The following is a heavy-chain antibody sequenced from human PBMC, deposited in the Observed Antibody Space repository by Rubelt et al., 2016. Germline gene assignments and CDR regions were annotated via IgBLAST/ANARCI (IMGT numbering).Heavy chain of an antibody. D-gene: IGHD1-26*01. V-gene: IGHV4-59*01. Sequence: QVQLQESGPGLVKPSETLSLTCTVSGGSISSYYWSWIRQPPGKGLELIGSIYYNGITNYHPALKRRAILSVDTSKNQFALRLNSETTAHKDVYIGARPSSSGSYGYWGQGTLVIVSS. J-gene: IGHJ4*02. CDR3: ARPSSSGSYGY. CDR1: GGSISSYY. CDR2: IYYNGIT.